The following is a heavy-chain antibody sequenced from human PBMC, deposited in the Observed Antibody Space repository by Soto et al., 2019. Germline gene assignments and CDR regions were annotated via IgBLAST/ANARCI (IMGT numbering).Heavy chain of an antibody. CDR2: ISHSGRN. Sequence: QLQLQESGPGLVKPPETLSLTCTVSGGSISRGPYYWGWVRQPPGKGLEWIGTISHSGRNYYNPSLKGRVTISADTSKNQFSLRLTSVTAADTAVYFCARLGSSGWYQGSYFDYWGQGTLVTVPS. CDR1: GGSISRGPYY. V-gene: IGHV4-39*01. CDR3: ARLGSSGWYQGSYFDY. J-gene: IGHJ4*02. D-gene: IGHD6-19*01.